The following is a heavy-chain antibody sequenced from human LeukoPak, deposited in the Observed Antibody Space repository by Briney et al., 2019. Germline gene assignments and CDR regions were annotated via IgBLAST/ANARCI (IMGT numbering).Heavy chain of an antibody. CDR3: ARGRVSSSTWHSTYYYYFYMDV. CDR1: GGSFSGYF. J-gene: IGHJ6*03. V-gene: IGHV4-34*01. D-gene: IGHD4-11*01. Sequence: SETLSLTCDVYGGSFSGYFWSWIRQPPGKGLEWIGEISHSGSTTYNPSLKTRVTISGDTSKNHFSLQLSSVTAADTAVYFCARGRVSSSTWHSTYYYYFYMDVWGKGTTVTVSS. CDR2: ISHSGST.